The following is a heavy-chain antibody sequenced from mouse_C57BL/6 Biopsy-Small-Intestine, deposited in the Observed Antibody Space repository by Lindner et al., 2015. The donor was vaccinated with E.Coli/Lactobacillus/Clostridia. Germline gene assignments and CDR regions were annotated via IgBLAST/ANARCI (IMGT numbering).Heavy chain of an antibody. Sequence: VQLQESGPELVKPGASVKISCKASGYTFTDYNMDWVKQSHGKSLEWIGYIYPNNGGTGYNEKFKSKATLTVDKSSSTAYMELHSLTSEDSAVYYCARYGPNYAMDYWGQGTSVTVSS. CDR2: IYPNNGGT. D-gene: IGHD1-1*01. V-gene: IGHV1-34*02. CDR1: GYTFTDYN. CDR3: ARYGPNYAMDY. J-gene: IGHJ4*01.